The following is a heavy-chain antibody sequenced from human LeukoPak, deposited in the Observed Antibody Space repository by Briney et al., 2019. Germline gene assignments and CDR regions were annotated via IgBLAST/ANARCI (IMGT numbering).Heavy chain of an antibody. V-gene: IGHV4-4*02. CDR1: GGSISSSNW. Sequence: SGTLSLTCAVSGGSISSSNWWSWVRQPPGKGLEWIGEIYHSGSTNYNPSLKSRVTISVDKSKNQFSLKLSSVTAADTAVYYCARIAVAGTLSSWFDPWGQGTLVTVSS. CDR3: ARIAVAGTLSSWFDP. J-gene: IGHJ5*02. CDR2: IYHSGST. D-gene: IGHD6-19*01.